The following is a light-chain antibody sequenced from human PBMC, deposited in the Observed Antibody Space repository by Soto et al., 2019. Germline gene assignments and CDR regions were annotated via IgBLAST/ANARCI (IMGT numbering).Light chain of an antibody. V-gene: IGKV1-6*01. Sequence: IQVTQSPSSLSASVGDRVTITCQASRDIGNDLGWYQQKPGKAPKHLIFAASNLQSGVPSRFSGGGSGTDFTLTISSLQADDFATYYCLQHFNFSWTFGQGTKVDIK. CDR1: RDIGND. J-gene: IGKJ1*01. CDR3: LQHFNFSWT. CDR2: AAS.